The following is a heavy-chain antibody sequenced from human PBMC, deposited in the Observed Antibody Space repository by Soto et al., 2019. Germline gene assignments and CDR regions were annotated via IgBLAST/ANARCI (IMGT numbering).Heavy chain of an antibody. D-gene: IGHD6-19*01. Sequence: QVQLVQSGAEVKKPGASVTVSCKTSGYTFSNYGINWVRQAPGQGLEWMGWISGYNGNTNYAQTVQGRVTMTTDTSTGTVYMEVRSLKSDDPALYYCSRFIMVGGWFDPNYYHGMDVWGQGTTVTVSS. CDR1: GYTFSNYG. V-gene: IGHV1-18*01. CDR3: SRFIMVGGWFDPNYYHGMDV. J-gene: IGHJ6*02. CDR2: ISGYNGNT.